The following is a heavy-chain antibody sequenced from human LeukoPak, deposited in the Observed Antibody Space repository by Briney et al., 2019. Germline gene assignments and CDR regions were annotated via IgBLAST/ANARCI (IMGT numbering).Heavy chain of an antibody. V-gene: IGHV1-69*05. CDR1: GGTFSSYA. CDR3: ARDDTAMVTAD. Sequence: ASVKLSCKASGGTFSSYAISWARQAPGQGLGWMGGIIPIFGTANYAQKFQGRVMITTDESTSTAYMELSSLRSEDTAVYYCARDDTAMVTADWGQGTLVTVSS. D-gene: IGHD5-18*01. CDR2: IIPIFGTA. J-gene: IGHJ4*02.